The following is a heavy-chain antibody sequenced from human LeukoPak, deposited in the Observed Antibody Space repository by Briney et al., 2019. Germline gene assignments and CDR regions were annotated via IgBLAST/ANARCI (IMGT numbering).Heavy chain of an antibody. CDR3: ARALGYCSSTSCYTRYFQH. Sequence: GESLKISCKGSGYSFTSYWIGWVRQMPGKGLEWMGIIYPGDSDTRYSPSFQGQVTISADKSISTAYLQWSSLKASDTAMYYCARALGYCSSTSCYTRYFQHWGLGTLVTVSS. V-gene: IGHV5-51*01. D-gene: IGHD2-2*02. J-gene: IGHJ1*01. CDR1: GYSFTSYW. CDR2: IYPGDSDT.